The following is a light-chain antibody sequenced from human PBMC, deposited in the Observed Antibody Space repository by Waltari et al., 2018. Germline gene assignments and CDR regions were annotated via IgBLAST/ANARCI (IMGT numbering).Light chain of an antibody. CDR2: DVT. J-gene: IGLJ1*01. V-gene: IGLV2-14*01. Sequence: QSALTQPASVSGSPGQSIAFSCTGTSSDVGGYHYFSWYQQHPGKAPKLMIYDVTKRPSGISNRFSGSKSGYTASLTISGLQAEDEADYYCISYTSSGTYVFGTGTKVTVL. CDR3: ISYTSSGTYV. CDR1: SSDVGGYHY.